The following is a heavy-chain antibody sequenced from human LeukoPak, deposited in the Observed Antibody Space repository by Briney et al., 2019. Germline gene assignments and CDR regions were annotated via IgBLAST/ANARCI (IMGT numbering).Heavy chain of an antibody. J-gene: IGHJ4*02. CDR1: GFTFSSYS. CDR3: TLKRGSTDAVN. D-gene: IGHD2-2*01. Sequence: PGGSLKLSCAASGFTFSSYSMNWVRQAPGKGLEWVSSISSSSSYIYYADSVKGRFTISRDNAKNSLYLQMNSLRAEDTAVYYCTLKRGSTDAVNWGQGTLVTVSS. CDR2: ISSSSSYI. V-gene: IGHV3-21*01.